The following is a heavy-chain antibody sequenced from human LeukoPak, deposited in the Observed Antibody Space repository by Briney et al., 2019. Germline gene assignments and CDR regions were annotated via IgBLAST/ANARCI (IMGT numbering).Heavy chain of an antibody. CDR1: GFTFSSYW. V-gene: IGHV3-7*01. J-gene: IGHJ4*02. CDR2: IKQDGSEK. CDR3: ARASIVVVPAASRGDY. D-gene: IGHD2-2*01. Sequence: HPGGSLRLSCAASGFTFSSYWMSWVRQAPGKGLEWVANIKQDGSEKYYVDSVKGRFTISRDNAKNSLYLQMNSLRAEDTAVYYCARASIVVVPAASRGDYWGQGTLVTVSS.